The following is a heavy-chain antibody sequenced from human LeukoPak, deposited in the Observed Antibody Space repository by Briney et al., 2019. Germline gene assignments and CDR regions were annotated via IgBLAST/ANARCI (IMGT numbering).Heavy chain of an antibody. CDR3: ARDSGQLGSFDY. D-gene: IGHD6-6*01. Sequence: TGGSLRLSCAASGFTFSSYDMHWVRQATGKGLEWVSATGTAGDTYYPGSVKGRFTISRENAKNSLYLQMNSLRAGDTAVYYCARDSGQLGSFDYWGQGTLVTVSS. CDR2: TGTAGDT. J-gene: IGHJ4*02. V-gene: IGHV3-13*01. CDR1: GFTFSSYD.